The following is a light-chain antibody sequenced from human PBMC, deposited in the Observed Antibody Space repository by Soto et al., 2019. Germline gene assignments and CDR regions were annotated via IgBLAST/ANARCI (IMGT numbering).Light chain of an antibody. Sequence: QSVLTQPPSVSGSPGQSVTISCTGTSNDVGSYDRVSWYQQPPGTTPKLMIYEVSNRPSGVPDRFSGSKSGNTASLTISGLQTEDEAVYCCSLYTSSSPFEFGGGTKLTVL. CDR3: SLYTSSSPFE. J-gene: IGLJ2*01. CDR2: EVS. V-gene: IGLV2-18*01. CDR1: SNDVGSYDR.